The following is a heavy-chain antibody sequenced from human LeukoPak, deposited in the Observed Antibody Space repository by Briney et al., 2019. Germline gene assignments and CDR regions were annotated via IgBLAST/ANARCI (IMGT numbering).Heavy chain of an antibody. CDR2: IKQDGSEK. D-gene: IGHD2/OR15-2a*01. Sequence: PGGSLRLSCAASGFTFSSYWMSWVRQAPGKGLDWVANIKQDGSEKYYVDSVKGRFTISRDNAKNSLYLQMNSLRAEDTAVYYCARIGTTDAFDYWGQGTLVTVSS. CDR3: ARIGTTDAFDY. J-gene: IGHJ4*02. V-gene: IGHV3-7*01. CDR1: GFTFSSYW.